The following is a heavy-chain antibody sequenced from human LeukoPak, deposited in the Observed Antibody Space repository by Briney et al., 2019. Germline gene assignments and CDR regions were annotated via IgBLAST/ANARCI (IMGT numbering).Heavy chain of an antibody. V-gene: IGHV3-53*01. J-gene: IGHJ5*02. Sequence: PGPSLTLSCPASGPIVSSNYMSWVRHAPGKGLGWVSTVRTSGGTTYYADSRKGRFTIYSDNSKNTLFMQMNSLEVEGPGVYYSAQGGAGRTDWFDPWGRGTLVTVSS. CDR2: RTSGGTT. D-gene: IGHD3-16*01. CDR1: GPIVSSNY. CDR3: AQGGAGRTDWFDP.